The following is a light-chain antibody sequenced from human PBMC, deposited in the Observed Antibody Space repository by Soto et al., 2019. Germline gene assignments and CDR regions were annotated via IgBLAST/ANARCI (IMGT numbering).Light chain of an antibody. CDR1: QSVSSY. J-gene: IGKJ1*01. V-gene: IGKV3-20*01. CDR2: DAS. Sequence: EIAMTQSPATLSVSPGERVTLPGRDSQSVSSYLLWYQLKPGQAPRLPIYDASNRATGIPARFSGSWSWTDFNLTISRLEPEDLSVYCCQQYGSSPWAFGQGTKVDIK. CDR3: QQYGSSPWA.